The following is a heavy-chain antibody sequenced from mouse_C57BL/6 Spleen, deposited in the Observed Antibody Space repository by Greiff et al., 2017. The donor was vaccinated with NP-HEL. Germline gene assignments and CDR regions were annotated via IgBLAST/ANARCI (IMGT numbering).Heavy chain of an antibody. Sequence: QVQLQQSGPELVKPGASVKISCKASGYAFSSSWMSWVKQRPGKGLEWIGRIYPGDGDTNYNGKFKGKATLTADKSSSTAYMQLSSLTSEDSAVYFCARRKPTYGSSYGGYYYAMDYWGQGTSVTVSS. CDR3: ARRKPTYGSSYGGYYYAMDY. CDR1: GYAFSSSW. J-gene: IGHJ4*01. V-gene: IGHV1-82*01. CDR2: IYPGDGDT. D-gene: IGHD1-1*01.